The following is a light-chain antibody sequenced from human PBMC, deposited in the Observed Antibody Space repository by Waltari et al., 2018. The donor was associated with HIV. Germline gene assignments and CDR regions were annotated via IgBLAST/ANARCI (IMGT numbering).Light chain of an antibody. CDR1: NSDLGGFDY. V-gene: IGLV2-14*01. J-gene: IGLJ2*01. Sequence: QSALTQPASVSGSPGQSITISCTGTNSDLGGFDYVSWYQQYPGSAPKLIIFEVTNRPSGISDRFSASKSGTTASLTISGLQAEDAADYYCSSYTRSTTLVFGGGTKVTVL. CDR3: SSYTRSTTLV. CDR2: EVT.